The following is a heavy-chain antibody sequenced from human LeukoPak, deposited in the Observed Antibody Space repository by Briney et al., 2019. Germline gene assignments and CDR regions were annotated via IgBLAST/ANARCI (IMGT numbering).Heavy chain of an antibody. CDR3: AKGSYYDYVWGSYPIDY. J-gene: IGHJ4*02. CDR1: GFTFSSYA. V-gene: IGHV3-23*01. Sequence: PGGSLRLSCAASGFTFSSYAMSWVRQAPGKGLEWVSAISGSGGSTYYADSVKGRFTISRGNSKNTLYLQMNSMRAEDTAVYYCAKGSYYDYVWGSYPIDYWGQGTLVTVSS. CDR2: ISGSGGST. D-gene: IGHD3-16*02.